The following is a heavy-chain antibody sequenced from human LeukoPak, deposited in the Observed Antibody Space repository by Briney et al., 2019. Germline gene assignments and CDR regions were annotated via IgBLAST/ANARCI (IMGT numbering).Heavy chain of an antibody. D-gene: IGHD3-10*02. CDR1: GFTFSSYG. CDR2: IRYDGSNK. V-gene: IGHV3-30*02. J-gene: IGHJ4*02. CDR3: AKALTMSLTTPGY. Sequence: GGSLRLSCAASGFTFSSYGMHWVRQAPGKGLEWVAFIRYDGSNKYYADSVKGRFTISRDNSKNTLYLQMNSLRAEDTAVYYCAKALTMSLTTPGYWGQGTLVTVSS.